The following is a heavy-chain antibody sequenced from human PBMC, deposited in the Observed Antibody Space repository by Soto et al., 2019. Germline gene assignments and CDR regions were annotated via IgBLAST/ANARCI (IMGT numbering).Heavy chain of an antibody. CDR2: IYHSGST. J-gene: IGHJ6*02. Sequence: PSETLSLTCAVSGGSISSGGYSWSWIRQPPGKGLEWIGYIYHSGSTYYNPSLKSRVTISVDRSKNQFSLKLSSVTAADTAVYYCARRTYYYDSSYGMDVWGQGTTVTVSS. CDR1: GGSISSGGYS. D-gene: IGHD3-22*01. V-gene: IGHV4-30-2*01. CDR3: ARRTYYYDSSYGMDV.